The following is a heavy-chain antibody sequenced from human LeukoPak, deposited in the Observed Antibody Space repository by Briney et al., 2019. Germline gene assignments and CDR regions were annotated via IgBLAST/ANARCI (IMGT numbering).Heavy chain of an antibody. V-gene: IGHV3-48*02. J-gene: IGHJ4*02. Sequence: PGGSLRLSCAASGFTFNSYWISWVRQAPGKGLEWVSYISSSSSSTIYYVDSVKGRFTISRDNAKNSLYLQMNSLRDEDTAVYYCARGYGKAFDYWGQGTLVTVSS. CDR3: ARGYGKAFDY. D-gene: IGHD1-1*01. CDR2: ISSSSSSTI. CDR1: GFTFNSYW.